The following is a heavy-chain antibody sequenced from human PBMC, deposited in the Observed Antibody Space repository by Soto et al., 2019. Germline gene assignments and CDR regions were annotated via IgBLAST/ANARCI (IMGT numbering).Heavy chain of an antibody. Sequence: QVQLVESGGGVVQPGRSLRLSCAASGFTFSAYGMFWVRQAPDKGLEWVALIWSAGRNKDYADSVKDRFTISRDNSKNTLYLQMNSLRAEDTAVYYCASGYPSHLDYWGQGTLVTVSS. CDR1: GFTFSAYG. V-gene: IGHV3-33*01. J-gene: IGHJ4*02. CDR3: ASGYPSHLDY. D-gene: IGHD3-22*01. CDR2: IWSAGRNK.